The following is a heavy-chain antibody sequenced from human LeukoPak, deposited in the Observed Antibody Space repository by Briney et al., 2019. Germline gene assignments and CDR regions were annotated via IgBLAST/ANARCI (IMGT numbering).Heavy chain of an antibody. D-gene: IGHD5-18*01. V-gene: IGHV4-34*01. CDR3: ARRRRRAMVTGHYYYYMDV. CDR1: AGSFSGYY. Sequence: SETLSLTCAVYAGSFSGYYWSWIRQPPGKGLEWIGEINHSGSTNYNPSLKRRVTISLDTSKNQFSLKLSSVTAADTAVYYCARRRRRAMVTGHYYYYMDVWGKGTTVTISS. CDR2: INHSGST. J-gene: IGHJ6*03.